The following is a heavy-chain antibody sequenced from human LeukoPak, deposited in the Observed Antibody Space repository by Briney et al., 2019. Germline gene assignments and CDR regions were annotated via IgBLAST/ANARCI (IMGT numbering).Heavy chain of an antibody. CDR1: GFTFSSYS. V-gene: IGHV3-48*04. Sequence: GGSLRLSRAASGFTFSSYSMNWVRQAPGKGLEWVSYISSSSSTIYYADSVKGRFTISRDNAKNSLYLQMNSLRAEDTAVYYCARGESATVTTRNWFDPWGQGTLVTVSS. CDR2: ISSSSSTI. D-gene: IGHD4-17*01. J-gene: IGHJ5*02. CDR3: ARGESATVTTRNWFDP.